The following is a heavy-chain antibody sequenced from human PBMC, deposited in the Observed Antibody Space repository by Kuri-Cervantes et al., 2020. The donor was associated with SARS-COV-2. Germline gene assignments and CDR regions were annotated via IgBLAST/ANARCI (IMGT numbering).Heavy chain of an antibody. CDR1: GFTFSSYS. CDR3: ARDLKGDIVVVPAARSVVGAFDI. J-gene: IGHJ3*02. Sequence: GESLKISCAASGFTFSSYSMNWVRQAPGKGLEWVSYISSSGSTIYYADSVKGRFTISRDNAKNSLYLQMNSLRAEDTAVYYCARDLKGDIVVVPAARSVVGAFDIWGQGTMVTDSS. V-gene: IGHV3-48*04. D-gene: IGHD2-2*01. CDR2: ISSSGSTI.